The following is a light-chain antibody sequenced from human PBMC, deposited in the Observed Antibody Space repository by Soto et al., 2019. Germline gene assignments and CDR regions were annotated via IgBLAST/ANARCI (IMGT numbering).Light chain of an antibody. Sequence: DIQMTQSPSTLSASVGDRVTITCRASQSITSWLAWYQQKPGRAPKVLIYKASTLASGVPSRFSGSASGTEFTLTISSLQPDDFATYHCQQYHSYPLTFGGGTKLEI. CDR3: QQYHSYPLT. CDR1: QSITSW. J-gene: IGKJ4*01. V-gene: IGKV1-5*03. CDR2: KAS.